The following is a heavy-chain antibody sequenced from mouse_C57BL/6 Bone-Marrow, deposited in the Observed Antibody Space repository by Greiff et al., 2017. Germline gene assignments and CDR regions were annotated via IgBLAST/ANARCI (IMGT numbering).Heavy chain of an antibody. CDR2: IDPSDSYT. V-gene: IGHV1-69*01. J-gene: IGHJ4*01. CDR1: GYTFTSYW. CDR3: AREEDY. Sequence: VQLQQPGAELVMPGASVKLSCKASGYTFTSYWMHWVKQRPGQGLEWIGEIDPSDSYTNYNQKFKGKSTLTVDKSSSTAYMQLSSLTSEDSAVYYCAREEDYWGQGTSVTVSS.